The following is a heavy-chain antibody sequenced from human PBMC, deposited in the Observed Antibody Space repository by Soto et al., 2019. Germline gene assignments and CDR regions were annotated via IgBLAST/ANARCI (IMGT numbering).Heavy chain of an antibody. J-gene: IGHJ5*02. D-gene: IGHD3-22*01. CDR3: ATVGYDSSGYYPP. Sequence: GASVKVSCKVSGYTLTELSMHWVRQAPGKGLEWMGGFVPEDDETIYAQKFQGRVTMTEDASTDTAYMELSSLRSEDTAVYYCATVGYDSSGYYPPWGQGTLVTVS. CDR1: GYTLTELS. CDR2: FVPEDDET. V-gene: IGHV1-24*01.